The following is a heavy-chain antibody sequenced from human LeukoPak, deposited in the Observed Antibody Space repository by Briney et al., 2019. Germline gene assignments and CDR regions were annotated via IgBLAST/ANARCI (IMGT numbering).Heavy chain of an antibody. CDR1: GFTFSSYA. CDR3: ARDSLTYGDYACYFDY. J-gene: IGHJ4*02. CDR2: ISYDGSNK. Sequence: PGGSLRLSCAASGFTFSSYAMHWVRQAPGKGLEWVAVISYDGSNKYYADSVKGRFTISRDNSKNTLYLQMNSLRAEDTAVYYCARDSLTYGDYACYFDYWGQGTLVTVSS. V-gene: IGHV3-30*04. D-gene: IGHD4-17*01.